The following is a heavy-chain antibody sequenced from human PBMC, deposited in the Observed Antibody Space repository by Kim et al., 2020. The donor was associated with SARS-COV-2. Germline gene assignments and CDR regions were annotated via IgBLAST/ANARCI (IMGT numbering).Heavy chain of an antibody. CDR3: ASRTAAGIMQGVDY. J-gene: IGHJ4*02. D-gene: IGHD6-13*01. Sequence: AQKFQGRVTMTRDTSISTAYMELSRLRSDDTAVYYCASRTAAGIMQGVDYWGQGTLVTVSS. V-gene: IGHV1-2*02.